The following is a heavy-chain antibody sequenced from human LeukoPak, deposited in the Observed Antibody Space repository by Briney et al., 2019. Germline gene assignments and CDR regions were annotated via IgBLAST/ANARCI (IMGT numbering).Heavy chain of an antibody. D-gene: IGHD6-13*01. J-gene: IGHJ4*02. Sequence: PGGSLRLSCAVSGFTFSIYSMNWVRQTPGRGLEWVSSITSSSSYIYYTDSVKGRFTISRDNSKNTLYLQMNSLRAEDTAVYYCARCSSWAFDYWGQGTLVTVSS. CDR3: ARCSSWAFDY. CDR1: GFTFSIYS. V-gene: IGHV3-21*04. CDR2: ITSSSSYI.